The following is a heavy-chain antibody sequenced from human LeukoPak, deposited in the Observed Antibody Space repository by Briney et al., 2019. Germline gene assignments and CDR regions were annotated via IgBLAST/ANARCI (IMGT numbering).Heavy chain of an antibody. J-gene: IGHJ5*02. D-gene: IGHD6-19*01. Sequence: ASVKISCKASGYTFTGYYMHWVRQAPGQGLEWMGGIIPIFGTANYAQKFQGRVTITTDDSTSTAYMELSSLRSEDTAVYYCARENKRDSSGQTFDPWGQGTLVTVSS. CDR1: GYTFTGYY. CDR2: IIPIFGTA. CDR3: ARENKRDSSGQTFDP. V-gene: IGHV1-69*05.